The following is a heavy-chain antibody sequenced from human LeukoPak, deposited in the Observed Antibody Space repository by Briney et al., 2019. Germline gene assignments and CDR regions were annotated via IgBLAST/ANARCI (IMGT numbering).Heavy chain of an antibody. CDR2: ITASGTAL. Sequence: GGPLRPSCAAAGFTFSSYTMNGGHQAPGKGLERGSHITASGTALFYADSVTGRFTISRANAKNSLYLQMNSLRDEDTAVYYCASSGSYRFDYWGQGTLVTVSS. CDR1: GFTFSSYT. CDR3: ASSGSYRFDY. D-gene: IGHD1-26*01. V-gene: IGHV3-48*02. J-gene: IGHJ4*02.